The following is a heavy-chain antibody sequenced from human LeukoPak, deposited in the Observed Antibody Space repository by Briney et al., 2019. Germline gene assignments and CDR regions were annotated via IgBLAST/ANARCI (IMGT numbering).Heavy chain of an antibody. V-gene: IGHV4-39*01. CDR2: IYYSGIT. CDR1: GGSISNSNSF. D-gene: IGHD5/OR15-5a*01. CDR3: ARRVYGTSQYY. J-gene: IGHJ4*02. Sequence: SETLSLTCTVSGGSISNSNSFWAWIRQPPGKGLEWIGIIYYSGITHYSPSLKSRVTISVDTSKNQFSLKLSSVTATDTALYYCARRVYGTSQYYWGQGTLVTVSS.